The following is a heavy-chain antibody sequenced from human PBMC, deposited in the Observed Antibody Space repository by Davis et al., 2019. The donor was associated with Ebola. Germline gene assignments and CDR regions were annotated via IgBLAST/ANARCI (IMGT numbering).Heavy chain of an antibody. CDR2: IYPGDSDT. CDR1: GYSFTSYW. V-gene: IGHV5-51*01. D-gene: IGHD3-22*01. Sequence: GESLKISCKGSGYSFTSYWIGWVRQMPGKGLEWMGIIYPGDSDTRYSPSFQGQVTISADKSISSAYLQWSSLKASDTAMYYCARRYYYDSRRLGDSSYFDYWGQGTLVTVSS. CDR3: ARRYYYDSRRLGDSSYFDY. J-gene: IGHJ4*02.